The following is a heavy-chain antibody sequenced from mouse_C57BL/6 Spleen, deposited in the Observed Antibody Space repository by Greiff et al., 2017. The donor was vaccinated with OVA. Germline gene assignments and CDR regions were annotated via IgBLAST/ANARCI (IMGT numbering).Heavy chain of an antibody. V-gene: IGHV5-4*01. CDR1: GFTFSSYA. CDR3: AREGALLRSFDY. Sequence: EVQLVESGGGLVKPGGSLKLSCAASGFTFSSYAMSWVRQTPEKRLEWVATISDGGSYTYYPDNVKGRFTISRDNAKNNLYLQMSHLKSEDTAMYYCAREGALLRSFDYWGQGTTLTVSS. D-gene: IGHD1-1*01. J-gene: IGHJ2*01. CDR2: ISDGGSYT.